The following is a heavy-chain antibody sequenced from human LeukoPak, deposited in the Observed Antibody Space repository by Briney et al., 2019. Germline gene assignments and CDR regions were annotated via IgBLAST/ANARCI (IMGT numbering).Heavy chain of an antibody. V-gene: IGHV1-69*13. J-gene: IGHJ4*02. D-gene: IGHD4-11*01. Sequence: ASVKVSCKASGGTFSSYAISWVRQAPGQGLEWMGGIIPIFGTANYAQKFQGRVTITADESTSTAYMELSSLRSEDTAVYYCARDLGGGKGYSNEYYFDYWGQGTLVTVSS. CDR3: ARDLGGGKGYSNEYYFDY. CDR2: IIPIFGTA. CDR1: GGTFSSYA.